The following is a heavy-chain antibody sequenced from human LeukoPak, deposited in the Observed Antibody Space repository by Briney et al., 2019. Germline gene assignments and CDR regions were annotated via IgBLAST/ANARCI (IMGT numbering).Heavy chain of an antibody. Sequence: ASVKVSCKASGYTFTSYGITWVRQAPGQGLEWMGWISAYNGNTNYAQKFQGRVTMTTDTSTSTAYMELRSLRSDDTAVYYCARGGTNCSGGRCPLNWFDPWGQGTLVTVSA. V-gene: IGHV1-18*01. D-gene: IGHD2-15*01. CDR2: ISAYNGNT. CDR3: ARGGTNCSGGRCPLNWFDP. J-gene: IGHJ5*02. CDR1: GYTFTSYG.